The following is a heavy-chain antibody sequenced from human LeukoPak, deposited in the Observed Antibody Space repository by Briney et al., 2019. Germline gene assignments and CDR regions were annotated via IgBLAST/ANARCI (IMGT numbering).Heavy chain of an antibody. V-gene: IGHV1-69*05. CDR3: ARGYGSGYYYYYMDV. D-gene: IGHD3-16*01. Sequence: SVKVSCKASGGTFSSYAISWVRQAPGQGLEWMGRIIPIFGTANYAQKFQGRVTITTDESTSTAYMELSSLRSEDTAVYYCARGYGSGYYYYYMDVWGKGTTVTVSS. J-gene: IGHJ6*03. CDR2: IIPIFGTA. CDR1: GGTFSSYA.